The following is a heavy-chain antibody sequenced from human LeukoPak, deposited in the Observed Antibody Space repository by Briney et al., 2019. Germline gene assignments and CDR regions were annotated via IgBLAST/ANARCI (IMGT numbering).Heavy chain of an antibody. J-gene: IGHJ4*02. V-gene: IGHV1-18*04. CDR2: ISAYNGNT. Sequence: ASVKVSCKASGYTFTGYYMHWVRQAPGQGLEWMGWISAYNGNTNYAQKLQGRVTMTTDTSTSTAYMELRSLRSDDTAVYYCARDGSHYYFDYWGQGTLVTVSS. CDR3: ARDGSHYYFDY. D-gene: IGHD1-26*01. CDR1: GYTFTGYY.